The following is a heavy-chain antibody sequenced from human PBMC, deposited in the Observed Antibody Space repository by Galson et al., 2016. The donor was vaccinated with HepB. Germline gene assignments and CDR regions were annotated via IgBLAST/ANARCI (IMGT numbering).Heavy chain of an antibody. Sequence: QSGAEVKKPGDSLKISCKGSGYTFSPYWIGWVRQMPGSGLEWMGIIYPSDSETIYSPSFQGHVTISADKSISTAYLQWSSLKASDTAIYYCARSDWKSYYFDYWGQGTVVTVSS. V-gene: IGHV5-51*01. CDR2: IYPSDSET. CDR1: GYTFSPYW. D-gene: IGHD1-1*01. J-gene: IGHJ4*02. CDR3: ARSDWKSYYFDY.